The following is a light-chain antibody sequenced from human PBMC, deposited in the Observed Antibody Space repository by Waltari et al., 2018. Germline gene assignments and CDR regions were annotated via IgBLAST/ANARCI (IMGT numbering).Light chain of an antibody. V-gene: IGLV2-23*02. CDR1: SSDIGKYDL. Sequence: QSALTQPASVSGSPGQSITISCTGSSSDIGKYDLVSWYQQHPGKAPKLPIYVVTQRPSGVSNHFSGSQSGNTASLTISGLQPEDEANYYCCSFTDTSIWVFGGGTKLTVL. J-gene: IGLJ3*02. CDR2: VVT. CDR3: CSFTDTSIWV.